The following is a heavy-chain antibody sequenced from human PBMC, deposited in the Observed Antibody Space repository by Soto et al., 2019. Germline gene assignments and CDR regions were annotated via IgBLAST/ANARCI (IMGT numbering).Heavy chain of an antibody. Sequence: GGSLRLSCAASGFTFSSYAMHWVHQAPGKGLEWVAVISYDGSNKYYADSVKGRFTISRDNSKNTLYLQMNSLRAEDTAVYYCARGGITMIAPSRAPAYGMDVWGQGTTVTVSS. CDR3: ARGGITMIAPSRAPAYGMDV. D-gene: IGHD3-22*01. V-gene: IGHV3-30-3*01. CDR1: GFTFSSYA. CDR2: ISYDGSNK. J-gene: IGHJ6*02.